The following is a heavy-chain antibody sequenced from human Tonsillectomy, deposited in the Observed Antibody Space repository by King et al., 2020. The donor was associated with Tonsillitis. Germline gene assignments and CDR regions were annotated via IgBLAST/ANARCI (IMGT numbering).Heavy chain of an antibody. D-gene: IGHD6-13*01. CDR1: GFIFSNYP. CDR3: ARVSLASAYSSSWYDPFDY. Sequence: VQLVESGGGVVQPGRFRRLSCAASGFIFSNYPMHGVRQAPGRGLEWVAVISYDGSNKYYADSVKGRFTISRDNSKNTLFLQMSSLRAEDTAVYYCARVSLASAYSSSWYDPFDYWGQRTLVTVPS. J-gene: IGHJ4*02. V-gene: IGHV3-30*04. CDR2: ISYDGSNK.